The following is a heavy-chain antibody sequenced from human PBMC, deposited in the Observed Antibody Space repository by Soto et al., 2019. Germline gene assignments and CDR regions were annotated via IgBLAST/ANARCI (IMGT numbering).Heavy chain of an antibody. D-gene: IGHD2-21*02. CDR1: GYTFTSYG. CDR2: ISAYNGNT. V-gene: IGHV1-18*01. Sequence: ASVKVSCKASGYTFTSYGISWVRQATGQGLEWMGWISAYNGNTNYAQKLQGRVTMTTDTSTSTAYMELRSLRSDDTAVSSWARDRVSYCGGDCPCDPWGQGTLFGASS. J-gene: IGHJ5*02. CDR3: ARDRVSYCGGDCPCDP.